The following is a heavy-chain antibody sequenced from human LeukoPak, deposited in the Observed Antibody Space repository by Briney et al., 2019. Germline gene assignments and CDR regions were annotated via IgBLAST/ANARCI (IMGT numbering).Heavy chain of an antibody. Sequence: GGSLRLSCAASGFTFSSYWMSWVRQAPGKGLEWVANIKQDGSEKYYVDSVKGRFTISRDNAKNSLYLQMNSLRAEDTAVYYCARDRTRGFGELLPFMDVWGKGTTVTVSS. D-gene: IGHD3-10*01. CDR1: GFTFSSYW. CDR2: IKQDGSEK. CDR3: ARDRTRGFGELLPFMDV. V-gene: IGHV3-7*01. J-gene: IGHJ6*03.